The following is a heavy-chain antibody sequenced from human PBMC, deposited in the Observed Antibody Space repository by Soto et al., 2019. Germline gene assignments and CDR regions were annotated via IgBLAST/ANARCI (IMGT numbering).Heavy chain of an antibody. CDR2: IWYDGSNK. CDR1: GFTFSSYG. D-gene: IGHD2-2*01. J-gene: IGHJ4*02. V-gene: IGHV3-33*01. CDR3: ARDLDCSSTSCYAEGFDY. Sequence: QVQLVESGGGVVQPGRSLRLSCAASGFTFSSYGMHWVRQAPGKGLEWVAVIWYDGSNKYYADSVKGRFTISRDNSKKRLNLRMNGLRAEDTAVYYCARDLDCSSTSCYAEGFDYWGQGAMVTVSS.